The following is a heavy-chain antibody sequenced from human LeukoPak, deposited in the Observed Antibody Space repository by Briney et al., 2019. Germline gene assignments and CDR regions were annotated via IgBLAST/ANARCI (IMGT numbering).Heavy chain of an antibody. CDR1: GYTLTELS. J-gene: IGHJ3*02. V-gene: IGHV1-24*01. CDR2: FDPEDGET. D-gene: IGHD6-13*01. Sequence: VKFSCKVSGYTLTELSMHWVRQAPGKGLEWMGGFDPEDGETIYAQKFQGRVTMTEDTSTDTAYMELSSLRSEDTAVYYCATGGLYSSSWFDAFDIWGQGTMVTVSS. CDR3: ATGGLYSSSWFDAFDI.